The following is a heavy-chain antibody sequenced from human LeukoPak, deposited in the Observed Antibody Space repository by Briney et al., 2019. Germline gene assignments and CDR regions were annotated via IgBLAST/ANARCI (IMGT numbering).Heavy chain of an antibody. V-gene: IGHV1-8*01. CDR2: MNPNSGNT. D-gene: IGHD1-26*01. CDR1: GYTFTSYD. CDR3: ARPGQDPIVGATGGDYWYYMDV. Sequence: GASVKVSCKASGYTFTSYDINWVRQATGQGLEWMGWMNPNSGNTGYAQKFQGRVTMTRNTSISTAYMELSSLRSEDTAVYYCARPGQDPIVGATGGDYWYYMDVWGKGTTVTVSS. J-gene: IGHJ6*03.